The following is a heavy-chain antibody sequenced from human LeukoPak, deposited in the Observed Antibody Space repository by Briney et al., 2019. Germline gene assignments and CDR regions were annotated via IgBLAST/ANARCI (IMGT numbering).Heavy chain of an antibody. D-gene: IGHD2-2*01. CDR3: ARIYCSSTSCHVGY. J-gene: IGHJ4*02. Sequence: SETLSLTCTVSGGSISSSSYYWGWIRQPPGKGLEWIGSIYYNGSTYYNPSLKSRVTISVDTSKNQFSLKLSSVTAADTAVYYCARIYCSSTSCHVGYWGQGTLVTVSS. CDR1: GGSISSSSYY. CDR2: IYYNGST. V-gene: IGHV4-39*01.